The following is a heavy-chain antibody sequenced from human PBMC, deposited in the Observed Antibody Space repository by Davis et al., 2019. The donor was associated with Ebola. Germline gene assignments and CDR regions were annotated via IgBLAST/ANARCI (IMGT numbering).Heavy chain of an antibody. V-gene: IGHV1-69*13. CDR3: ARVELPDGVYYYYGMDV. D-gene: IGHD1-26*01. CDR2: IIPIFGTA. Sequence: SVKVSCKASGGTFSSYAISWVRQAPGQGLEWMGGIIPIFGTANYAQKFQGRVTITADESTSTAYMELSSLRSEDTAVYYCARVELPDGVYYYYGMDVWGQGATVTVSS. CDR1: GGTFSSYA. J-gene: IGHJ6*02.